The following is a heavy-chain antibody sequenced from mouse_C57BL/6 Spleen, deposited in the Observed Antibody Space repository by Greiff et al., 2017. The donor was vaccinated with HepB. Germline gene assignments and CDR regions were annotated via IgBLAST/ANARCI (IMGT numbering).Heavy chain of an antibody. Sequence: EVQLQQSGAELVRPGSSVKMSCKTSGYTFTSYGINWVKQRPGQGLEWIGYIYIGNGYTEYNEKFKGKATLTSDTYSSTAYMQLSSLTSEDSAIYFCARGTIYYDYDGREFAYWGQGTLVTVSA. CDR2: IYIGNGYT. CDR3: ARGTIYYDYDGREFAY. V-gene: IGHV1-58*01. CDR1: GYTFTSYG. D-gene: IGHD2-4*01. J-gene: IGHJ3*01.